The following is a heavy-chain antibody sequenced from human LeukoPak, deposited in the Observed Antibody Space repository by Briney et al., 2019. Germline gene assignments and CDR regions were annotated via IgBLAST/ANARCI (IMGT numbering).Heavy chain of an antibody. V-gene: IGHV1-18*01. CDR1: GYTFTSYG. D-gene: IGHD2-21*02. CDR2: ISAYNGNT. CDR3: ARDRTYCGGDCYSGWFDP. Sequence: ASVKVSCKASGYTFTSYGISWVRQARGQGLEWMGWISAYNGNTNYAQKLQGRVTMTTDTSTSTAYMELRSLRSDDTAVYYCARDRTYCGGDCYSGWFDPWGQGTLVTVSS. J-gene: IGHJ5*02.